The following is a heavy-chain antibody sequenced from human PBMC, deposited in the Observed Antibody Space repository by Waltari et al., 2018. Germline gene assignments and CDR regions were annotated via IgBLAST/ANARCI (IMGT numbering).Heavy chain of an antibody. V-gene: IGHV3-9*03. CDR1: GFTFDDYA. Sequence: EVQLVESGGGLVQPGRSLRLSCAASGFTFDDYAMHWVRQAPGKGLEWVSGISWNSGSIGYADSVKGRFTISRDNAKNSLYLQMNSLRAEDMALYYCAKDMRVGAMVVTPGAFDIWGQGTMVTVSS. D-gene: IGHD2-21*02. CDR3: AKDMRVGAMVVTPGAFDI. J-gene: IGHJ3*02. CDR2: ISWNSGSI.